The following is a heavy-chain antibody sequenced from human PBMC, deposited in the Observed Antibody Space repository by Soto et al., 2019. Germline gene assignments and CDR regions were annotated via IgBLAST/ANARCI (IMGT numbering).Heavy chain of an antibody. CDR2: ISYSGNT. CDR3: ARAPMVLSWSYFDS. V-gene: IGHV4-59*01. J-gene: IGHJ4*02. Sequence: SQTLSLTCTLSGGPIRNFYWNWSRQPPGKGLEWIGYISYSGNTNYNPSLKSRVSISVDTSKNQLSLNLTSVTAADTAVYYCARAPMVLSWSYFDSWGKGTPVTVSS. D-gene: IGHD2-8*01. CDR1: GGPIRNFY.